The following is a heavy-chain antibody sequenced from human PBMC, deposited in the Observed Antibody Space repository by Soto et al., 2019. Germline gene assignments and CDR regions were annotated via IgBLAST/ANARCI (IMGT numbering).Heavy chain of an antibody. V-gene: IGHV5-51*01. CDR2: ICPGDSDT. D-gene: IGHD3-10*01. CDR1: GYSFTSYW. J-gene: IGHJ6*03. Sequence: GESLKISCKGSGYSFTSYWIGWVRQMPGKGLEWMGIICPGDSDTRYGPSFQGQVTISADKSISTAYLQWSSLKASDTAMYYCARHRGITMVRGVIVNYYMDVWGKGTTVTVSS. CDR3: ARHRGITMVRGVIVNYYMDV.